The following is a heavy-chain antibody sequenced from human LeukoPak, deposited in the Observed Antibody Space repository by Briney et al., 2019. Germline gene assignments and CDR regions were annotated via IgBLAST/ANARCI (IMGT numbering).Heavy chain of an antibody. CDR1: GFTFSSYA. J-gene: IGHJ4*02. D-gene: IGHD1-26*01. Sequence: GSLRLSCAASGFTFSSYAMHWVRQAPGKGLEYVSAISSNGGSTYYANSVKGRFTISRDNSKNTLYLQMGSLRAEDMAVYYCVRGRVGATTYYFDYWGQGTLVTVSS. CDR2: ISSNGGST. V-gene: IGHV3-64*01. CDR3: VRGRVGATTYYFDY.